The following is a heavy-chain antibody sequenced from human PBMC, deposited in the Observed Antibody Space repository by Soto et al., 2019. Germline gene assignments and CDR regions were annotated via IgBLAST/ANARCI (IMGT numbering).Heavy chain of an antibody. CDR3: AKGSIEYSASADH. CDR2: ISARGGSS. D-gene: IGHD5-12*01. CDR1: GFSFSSNA. J-gene: IGHJ4*02. V-gene: IGHV3-23*01. Sequence: EVQLLESGGDLVQPGGSLRLACAASGFSFSSNAMVWVRQAPGKGLEWVSVISARGGSSYFADSVKGRFTISRDNSKNVLSLEMNSLRAEATAIYFCAKGSIEYSASADHWGQGTLFLVSA.